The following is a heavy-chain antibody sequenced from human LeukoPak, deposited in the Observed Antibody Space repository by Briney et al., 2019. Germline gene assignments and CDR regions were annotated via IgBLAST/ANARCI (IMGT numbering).Heavy chain of an antibody. Sequence: ASVKVSCKPSGYTFIDHYLHWVRQAPGQGLESLGWIDPDTGDTNYPQKFQGRVTMSRDTSISTAYMEVNRLRSDDTAVYYCARAGHNSNSGGYDFWGLGTLVTVSS. CDR3: ARAGHNSNSGGYDF. V-gene: IGHV1-2*02. J-gene: IGHJ4*02. CDR1: GYTFIDHY. D-gene: IGHD3-22*01. CDR2: IDPDTGDT.